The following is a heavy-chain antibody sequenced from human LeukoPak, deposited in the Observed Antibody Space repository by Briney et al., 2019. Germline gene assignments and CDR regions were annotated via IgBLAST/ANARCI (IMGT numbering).Heavy chain of an antibody. CDR2: SKSAAGGGTT. V-gene: IGHV3-15*01. J-gene: IGHJ4*02. CDR3: AAGGEGTYSSDY. D-gene: IGHD1-26*01. Sequence: PGGSLRLSCAASGFTFRSYSMNWVRQAPGKGLEWVGRSKSAAGGGTTDIAAPGQGRFTISREDSKNTLSLQMNSVEVEDSAVYYCAAGGEGTYSSDYWGQGTLVTVSS. CDR1: GFTFRSYS.